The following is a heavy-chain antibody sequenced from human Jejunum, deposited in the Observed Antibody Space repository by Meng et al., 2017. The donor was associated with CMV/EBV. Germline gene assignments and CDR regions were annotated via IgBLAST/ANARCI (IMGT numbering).Heavy chain of an antibody. CDR3: ARGWGVAPFDL. CDR1: GFTFSDYY. Sequence: CAASGFTFSDYYISWIRQAPGKGLEWVSYISTGGSTIYYADSVKSRFTISRDNAKNSLYLQMNSLRADDTAVYYCARGWGVAPFDLWGRGTLVTVSS. D-gene: IGHD3-10*01. CDR2: ISTGGSTI. J-gene: IGHJ2*01. V-gene: IGHV3-11*01.